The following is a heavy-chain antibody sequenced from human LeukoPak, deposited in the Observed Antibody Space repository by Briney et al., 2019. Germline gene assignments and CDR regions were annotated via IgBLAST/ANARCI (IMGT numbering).Heavy chain of an antibody. D-gene: IGHD3-22*01. J-gene: IGHJ4*02. CDR1: GGSFSVYY. Sequence: PSETLSLTCAVYGGSFSVYYWSWIRQPPGKGLEWIGEINHSGSTNYNPSLKSRVTISVDTSKNQFSLKLSSVTAADTAVYYCARVSYYDSSGNRGAFDYWGQGTLVTVSS. CDR3: ARVSYYDSSGNRGAFDY. CDR2: INHSGST. V-gene: IGHV4-34*01.